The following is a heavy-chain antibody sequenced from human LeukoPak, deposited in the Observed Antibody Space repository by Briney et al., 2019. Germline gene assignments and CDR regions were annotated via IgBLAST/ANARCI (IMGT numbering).Heavy chain of an antibody. V-gene: IGHV3-23*01. J-gene: IGHJ4*02. CDR3: ARDLIR. Sequence: GGSLRLSCAASGFTFSSYAMSWVRQAPGKGLEWVSTFSGSGGNTYYADSVKGRFTISRDNAKNTLYLQMNSLRADDTAVYYCARDLIRRGQGTLVTVSS. CDR1: GFTFSSYA. CDR2: FSGSGGNT. D-gene: IGHD3-16*01.